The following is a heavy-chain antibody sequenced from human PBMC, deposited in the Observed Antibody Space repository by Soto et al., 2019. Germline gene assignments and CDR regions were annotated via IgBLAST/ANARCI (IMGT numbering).Heavy chain of an antibody. D-gene: IGHD3-10*01. CDR2: IYYSGST. CDR1: GGSISSSSYY. J-gene: IGHJ4*02. V-gene: IGHV4-39*01. CDR3: ARHRYYYASGIYYNGTRIATCFVY. Sequence: SETLSLTCTVSGGSISSSSYYWGWIRQPPGKGLEWLGSIYYSGSTFYNPSLKSRVTVSGDTSKNQFSLELTSVTAADTAVYFCARHRYYYASGIYYNGTRIATCFVYWGQGTLITVSS.